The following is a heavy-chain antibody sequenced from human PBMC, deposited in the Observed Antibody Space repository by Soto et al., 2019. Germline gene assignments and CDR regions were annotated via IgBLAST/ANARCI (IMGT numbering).Heavy chain of an antibody. CDR1: GFTVSSNY. Sequence: EVQLVETGGGLIQPGGSLRLSCAASGFTVSSNYMSWVRQAPGKGLEWVSVIYSGGSTYYADSVKGRFTISRDNSKNTLYLQMNSLRAEDTAVYYCARERHSYSWETYFDYWGQGTLVTVSS. J-gene: IGHJ4*02. V-gene: IGHV3-53*02. D-gene: IGHD4-4*01. CDR2: IYSGGST. CDR3: ARERHSYSWETYFDY.